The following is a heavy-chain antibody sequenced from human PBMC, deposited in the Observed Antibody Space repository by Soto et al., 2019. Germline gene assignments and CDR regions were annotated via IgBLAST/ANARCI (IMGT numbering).Heavy chain of an antibody. V-gene: IGHV3-66*01. D-gene: IGHD3-3*01. CDR2: IYSGGNT. J-gene: IGHJ6*04. CDR1: GFTVSSNY. CDR3: ARDRVYDCWSGSHYYGMDV. Sequence: EVPLVESGGGLVQPGGSLRLSCAASGFTVSSNYMSWVRQAPGKGLEWVSVIYSGGNTYYADSVKGRFTISRDNSKTTLYRKMTGRRAEDTAVYYCARDRVYDCWSGSHYYGMDVWGDGTTVTVSS.